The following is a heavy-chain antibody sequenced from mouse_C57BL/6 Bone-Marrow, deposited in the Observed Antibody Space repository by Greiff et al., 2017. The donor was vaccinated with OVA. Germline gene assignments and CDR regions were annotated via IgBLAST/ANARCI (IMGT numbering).Heavy chain of an antibody. CDR2: IWSGGST. J-gene: IGHJ1*03. CDR3: ARNIWQVSFYWYFDV. D-gene: IGHD1-1*02. V-gene: IGHV2-2*01. CDR1: GFSLTSYG. Sequence: VHLVESGPGLVQPSQSLSITCTVSGFSLTSYGVHWVRQSPGKGLEWLGVIWSGGSTDYNAAFISRLSISKDNSKSQVFFKMNSLQADDTAIYYCARNIWQVSFYWYFDVWGTGTTVTVSS.